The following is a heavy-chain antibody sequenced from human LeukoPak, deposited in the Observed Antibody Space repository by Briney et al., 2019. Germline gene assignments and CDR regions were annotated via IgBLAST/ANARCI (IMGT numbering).Heavy chain of an antibody. Sequence: KPGGSLRLSCAASGFTFSDYYMSWIRQAPGKGLEWVSYIRSSDNTIYYADSVKGRFTVSRDNAKNSLYLQMNSLRAEDTAVYYCAKGWVTTFEMSAFDIWGQGTMVTVSS. CDR3: AKGWVTTFEMSAFDI. CDR1: GFTFSDYY. D-gene: IGHD4-17*01. J-gene: IGHJ3*02. CDR2: IRSSDNTI. V-gene: IGHV3-11*01.